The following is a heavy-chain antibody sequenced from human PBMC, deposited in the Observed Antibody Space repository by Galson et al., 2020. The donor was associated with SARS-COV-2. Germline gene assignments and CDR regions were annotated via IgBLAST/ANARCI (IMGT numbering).Heavy chain of an antibody. CDR2: IYPGDSDT. V-gene: IGHV5-51*01. D-gene: IGHD6-13*01. CDR1: GYSFTTYW. J-gene: IGHJ4*02. CDR3: ARGLGYSSSWFGF. Sequence: GESLKISCKGSGYSFTTYWIGWVRQMPGKGLEWMGIIYPGDSDTRYSPSFQGQVTISADKSISTAYLQWSSLKTSDSGMYYCARGLGYSSSWFGFWDQGTLLTVNS.